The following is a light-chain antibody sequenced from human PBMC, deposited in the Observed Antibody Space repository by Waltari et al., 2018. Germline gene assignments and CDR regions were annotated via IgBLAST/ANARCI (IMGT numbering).Light chain of an antibody. J-gene: IGKJ2*01. CDR3: HQYYSTPYT. CDR1: QSFLFSSINKNY. CDR2: WAS. Sequence: DIVMTQSPDSVAVSLGERATINCKSSQSFLFSSINKNYLAWYQQKPGQPPKLLIYWASTRESGVPDRFSGSGSGTDFTLTIRSLQAEDVAVYYCHQYYSTPYTFGQGTKLEIK. V-gene: IGKV4-1*01.